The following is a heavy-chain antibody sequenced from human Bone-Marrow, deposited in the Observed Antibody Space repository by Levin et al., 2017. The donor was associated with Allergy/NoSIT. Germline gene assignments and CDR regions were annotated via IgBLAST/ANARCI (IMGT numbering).Heavy chain of an antibody. J-gene: IGHJ4*02. Sequence: ASVKVSCKASGYTFTTYNIHWVRQAPGQGLEWMGEIYPTGGTASYAQNFQGRVTLTSDSSTSTVYMDLSSLTSDDTAVYYCATCYGGRLRFFDYWGQGSLLTVST. CDR3: ATCYGGRLRFFDY. D-gene: IGHD4-23*01. CDR2: IYPTGGTA. V-gene: IGHV1-46*03. CDR1: GYTFTTYN.